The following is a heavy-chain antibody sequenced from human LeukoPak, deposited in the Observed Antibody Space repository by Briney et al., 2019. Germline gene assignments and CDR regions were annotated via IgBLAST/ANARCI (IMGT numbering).Heavy chain of an antibody. CDR3: ARRTYGENYWKLFDS. CDR2: IYYSENI. D-gene: IGHD4/OR15-4a*01. CDR1: GGSISSSSYY. J-gene: IGHJ4*02. V-gene: IGHV4-39*01. Sequence: SETLSHTCTVPGGSISSSSYYWGWTRQPPGKGLEWIGWIYYSENIYHNPSLKRRVSISVDTPKNQFTLKLSSVTAADTSVYYCARRTYGENYWKLFDSLGQGTLVAVSS.